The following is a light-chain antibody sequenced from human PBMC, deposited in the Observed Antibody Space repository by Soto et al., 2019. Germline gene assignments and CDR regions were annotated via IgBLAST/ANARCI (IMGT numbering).Light chain of an antibody. CDR3: QEYFQWPPGM. J-gene: IGKJ1*01. CDR2: DTS. CDR1: QFVSSR. V-gene: IGKV3-15*01. Sequence: EIVVTQYPATLSASPGERVTLSCRASQFVSSRLAWYQQRPGQVPRLLIYDTSTRALGISARFSGSGSGTEFTLTISGLQSEDCAVYYCQEYFQWPPGMFGPGTTVDIK.